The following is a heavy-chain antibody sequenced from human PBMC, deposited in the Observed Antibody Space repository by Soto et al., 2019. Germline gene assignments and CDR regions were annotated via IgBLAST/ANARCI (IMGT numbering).Heavy chain of an antibody. CDR2: IIPIFGTA. V-gene: IGHV1-69*13. D-gene: IGHD6-6*01. CDR3: AREGGIAARGYFAY. J-gene: IGHJ4*02. CDR1: GGTFSSYA. Sequence: GDSVKVSCKASGGTFSSYAISWVRQAPGQGLEWMGGIIPIFGTASYAQKFQGRVTITADESTSTAYMELSSLRSEDTAVYYCAREGGIAARGYFAYRGQGTLVTVSS.